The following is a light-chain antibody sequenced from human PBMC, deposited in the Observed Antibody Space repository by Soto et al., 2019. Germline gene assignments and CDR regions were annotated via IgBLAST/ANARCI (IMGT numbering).Light chain of an antibody. CDR2: GAS. J-gene: IGKJ1*01. Sequence: EIVLTQSPGTLSLSPGXRATLSCRASQSVSSSYLAWYQQKPGQAPRLLIYGASSRATGIPDRFSGSVSGTGFTLTISRLEPEDFAVYYCQRYGSSPPWTFGQGTKV. CDR3: QRYGSSPPWT. V-gene: IGKV3-20*01. CDR1: QSVSSSY.